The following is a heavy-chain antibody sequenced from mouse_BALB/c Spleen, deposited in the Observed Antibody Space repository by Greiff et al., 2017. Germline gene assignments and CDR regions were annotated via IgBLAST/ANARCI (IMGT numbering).Heavy chain of an antibody. CDR2: INPSTGYT. D-gene: IGHD2-1*01. CDR1: GYTFTSYW. J-gene: IGHJ4*01. V-gene: IGHV1-7*01. CDR3: ARYGNPYYYAMDY. Sequence: VQLQQSGAELAKPGASVKMSCKASGYTFTSYWMHWVKQRPGQGLEWIGYINPSTGYTEYNQKFKDKATLTADKSSSTAYMQLSSLTSEDSAVYYCARYGNPYYYAMDYWGQGTSVTVSS.